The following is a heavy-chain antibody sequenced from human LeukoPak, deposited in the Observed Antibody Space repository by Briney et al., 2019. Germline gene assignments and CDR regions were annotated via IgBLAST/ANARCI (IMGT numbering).Heavy chain of an antibody. CDR2: ISSSSSYI. D-gene: IGHD3-22*01. Sequence: GGSLRLSCAASGFTFSSYSMNWVRQAPGKGLEWVSSISSSSSYIYYADSVKGRFTISRDNAKNSLYLQMNSLRAEDTAVYYCAKVHSDYYDSSGYYDVQYFQHWGQGTLVTVSS. CDR1: GFTFSSYS. V-gene: IGHV3-21*04. J-gene: IGHJ1*01. CDR3: AKVHSDYYDSSGYYDVQYFQH.